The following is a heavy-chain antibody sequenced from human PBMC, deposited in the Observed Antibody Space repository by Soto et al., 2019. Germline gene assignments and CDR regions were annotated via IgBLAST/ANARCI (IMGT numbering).Heavy chain of an antibody. J-gene: IGHJ4*02. CDR3: TRGVHRVDWGFY. Sequence: QLQLHESGPGLVKPSGTLSLTCAVSGDSISNETWWSWVRQPPGKGPEWIGRIYHTGSTNYNPSLESRVTISVDKSKNQFSLKLTSVTAADTAVYYCTRGVHRVDWGFYWGQGTLVTVSS. D-gene: IGHD7-27*01. CDR2: IYHTGST. V-gene: IGHV4-4*02. CDR1: GDSISNETW.